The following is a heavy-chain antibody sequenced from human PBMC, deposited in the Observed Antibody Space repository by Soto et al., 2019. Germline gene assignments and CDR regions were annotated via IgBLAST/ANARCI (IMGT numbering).Heavy chain of an antibody. V-gene: IGHV3-30*18. Sequence: QVQLVESGGGVVQPGRSLRLSCAASGFTFSSYGMHWVRQAPGKGLEWVAGILYDGSNKYYADSVKGRFTISRDNSKNTLYLQMNSLRAEDTAVYYCAKEVGRGWYDFDYWGQGTLVTVSS. CDR3: AKEVGRGWYDFDY. D-gene: IGHD6-19*01. CDR1: GFTFSSYG. CDR2: ILYDGSNK. J-gene: IGHJ4*02.